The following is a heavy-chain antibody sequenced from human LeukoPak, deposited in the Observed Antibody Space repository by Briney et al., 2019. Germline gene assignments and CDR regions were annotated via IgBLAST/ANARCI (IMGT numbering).Heavy chain of an antibody. V-gene: IGHV1-18*01. J-gene: IGHJ4*02. CDR3: ARDLVATGSVGGY. CDR1: GYTFTSFG. D-gene: IGHD5-12*01. CDR2: ISAYNGNT. Sequence: APVNVSCKASGYTFTSFGISWVRQAPGQGLEWMGWISAYNGNTNYAQKLQGRVTMTTDTSTSTAYMELRSLRSDDTAVYYCARDLVATGSVGGYWGQGTLVTVSS.